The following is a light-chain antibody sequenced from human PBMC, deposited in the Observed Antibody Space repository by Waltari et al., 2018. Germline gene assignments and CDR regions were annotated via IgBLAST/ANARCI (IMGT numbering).Light chain of an antibody. CDR3: QTWGTGTWV. V-gene: IGLV4-69*01. Sequence: QPVLTQPPSASASLGASVTLTCTLSSGHNNNAIAWHQQQPEKGPRFLMKVNSDGRHSKGDGIPDRFSGSSSGTEWYLIISSLQSEDEADYYCQTWGTGTWVFGGGTRLTVL. CDR1: SGHNNNA. J-gene: IGLJ3*02. CDR2: VNSDGRH.